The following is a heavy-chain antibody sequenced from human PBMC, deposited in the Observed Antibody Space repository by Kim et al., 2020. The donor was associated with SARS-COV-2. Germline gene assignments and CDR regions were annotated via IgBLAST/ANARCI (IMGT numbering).Heavy chain of an antibody. V-gene: IGHV5-10-1*01. Sequence: GVSLKISCKGSGYSFASYWISWVRQMPGKGLEWMGRIDPSDSYTNYSPSFQGHVTFSADKSINAAYLQWSSLKASDTAMYFCARDTSGAYVDYWGQGTLVTVSS. J-gene: IGHJ4*02. CDR1: GYSFASYW. CDR2: IDPSDSYT. CDR3: ARDTSGAYVDY. D-gene: IGHD3-16*01.